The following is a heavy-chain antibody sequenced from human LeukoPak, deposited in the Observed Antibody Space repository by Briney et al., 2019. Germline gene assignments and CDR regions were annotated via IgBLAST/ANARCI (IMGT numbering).Heavy chain of an antibody. V-gene: IGHV3-48*01. CDR3: AKLSSGWFGEPFDY. Sequence: GSLRLSCAASGFTFSTYSMNWVRQAPGKGLEWVSYISSSSFTIHYADSVKGRFTISRDNSKNTLYLQMNSLRAEDTAAYYCAKLSSGWFGEPFDYWGQGTLVTVSS. CDR2: ISSSSFTI. D-gene: IGHD3-10*01. J-gene: IGHJ4*02. CDR1: GFTFSTYS.